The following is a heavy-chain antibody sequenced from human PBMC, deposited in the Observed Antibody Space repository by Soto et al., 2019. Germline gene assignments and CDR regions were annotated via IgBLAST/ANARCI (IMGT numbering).Heavy chain of an antibody. V-gene: IGHV3-53*01. CDR3: ARGFNYGYFDS. CDR2: IYSGGTT. D-gene: IGHD5-18*01. J-gene: IGHJ4*02. CDR1: GFTVNSNY. Sequence: GGSLRLSCAASGFTVNSNYMTWVRQAPGKGLEWVSVIYSGGTTDYADSVKGRFTISRDTSKNTLSLQMNSLRAEDTAVYYCARGFNYGYFDSWGQGTLVTVSS.